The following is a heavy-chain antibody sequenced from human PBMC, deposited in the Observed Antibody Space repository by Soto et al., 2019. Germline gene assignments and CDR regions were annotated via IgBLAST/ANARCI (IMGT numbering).Heavy chain of an antibody. CDR1: GFTFSSYA. Sequence: EVQLLESGGGLVQPGGSLRLSCAASGFTFSSYAMSWVRQAPGKGLEWVSAISGSGGSTYYADSVKGRFTISRDNSNNRLYLQMNGLRAEDTAVYYCAKGDYYSGSGSYPRGFAHRGQGTLVTFSS. CDR3: AKGDYYSGSGSYPRGFAH. V-gene: IGHV3-23*01. D-gene: IGHD3-10*01. J-gene: IGHJ4*02. CDR2: ISGSGGST.